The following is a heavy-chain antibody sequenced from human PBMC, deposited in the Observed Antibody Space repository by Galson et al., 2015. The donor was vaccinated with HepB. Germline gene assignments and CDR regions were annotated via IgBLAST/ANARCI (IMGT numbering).Heavy chain of an antibody. CDR2: INAGNGNT. D-gene: IGHD5-12*01. V-gene: IGHV1-3*01. J-gene: IGHJ4*02. CDR3: VREGIVATIPFDY. Sequence: SVKVSCKASGYTFTSYAMHWVRQAPGQRLEWMGWINAGNGNTKYSQKFQGRVNVTWDTSASTAYMEVSSLRSEDTAVYYCVREGIVATIPFDYWGQGTLVTVSP. CDR1: GYTFTSYA.